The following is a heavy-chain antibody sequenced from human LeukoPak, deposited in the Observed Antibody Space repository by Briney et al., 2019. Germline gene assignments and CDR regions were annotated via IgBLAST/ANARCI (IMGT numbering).Heavy chain of an antibody. CDR3: AKDTHCSNPSCYRDGDVAVVAATLGY. D-gene: IGHD2-15*01. V-gene: IGHV3-30*18. CDR1: GFTFSSYG. CDR2: ISYDGSNE. Sequence: HPGRSLRLSCAASGFTFSSYGMHWVRQAPGKGLEWVAVISYDGSNEYFADSVKGRFTISRDNSKNMLYQQMNSLRPEDTAVFYCAKDTHCSNPSCYRDGDVAVVAATLGYWGQGTLVTVSS. J-gene: IGHJ4*02.